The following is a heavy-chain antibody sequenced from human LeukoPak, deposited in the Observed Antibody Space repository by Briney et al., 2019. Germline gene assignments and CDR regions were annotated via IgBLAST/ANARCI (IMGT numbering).Heavy chain of an antibody. D-gene: IGHD5-24*01. J-gene: IGHJ3*02. CDR2: IRYDGGEE. CDR1: GFTFSRYG. Sequence: GGSLRLSCSGTGFTFSRYGMHWVRQAPGEGLEWVTVIRYDGGEEYYADSVRGRFTISRDNSKNTVYLQMNNLRAEDTALYYCARESGYNPEPVAFDIWGQGTTVTVSS. CDR3: ARESGYNPEPVAFDI. V-gene: IGHV3-33*01.